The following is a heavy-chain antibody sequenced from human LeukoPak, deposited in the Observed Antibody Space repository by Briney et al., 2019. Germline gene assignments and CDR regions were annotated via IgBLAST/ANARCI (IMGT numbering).Heavy chain of an antibody. V-gene: IGHV4-4*07. J-gene: IGHJ6*03. CDR3: ARERPHYYGSGSYYGDYYYYYYMDV. CDR1: GGSISSYS. D-gene: IGHD3-10*01. CDR2: INPSGST. Sequence: SETLSLTCTVSGGSISSYSWSWIRLPAGKGLEWIGRINPSGSTNYNPSLKSRVTISVDTSKNQFSLKLSSVTAADTAVYYCARERPHYYGSGSYYGDYYYYYYMDVWGKGTTVTVSS.